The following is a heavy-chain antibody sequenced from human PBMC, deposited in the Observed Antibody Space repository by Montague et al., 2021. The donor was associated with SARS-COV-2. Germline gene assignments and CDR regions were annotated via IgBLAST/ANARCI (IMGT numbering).Heavy chain of an antibody. D-gene: IGHD3-3*01. CDR1: GGSFSGYY. CDR3: ARGQVTIFGVLIMLPAAGALDI. CDR2: VNRSGST. Sequence: SETLSLTCAVYGGSFSGYYWSWIRQPPGKGLEWIGEVNRSGSTNYNPSLKSRVTISVDTSKNQFSLKMNSVSAADTAVYYCARGQVTIFGVLIMLPAAGALDIWGRGTMVSVSS. J-gene: IGHJ3*02. V-gene: IGHV4-34*01.